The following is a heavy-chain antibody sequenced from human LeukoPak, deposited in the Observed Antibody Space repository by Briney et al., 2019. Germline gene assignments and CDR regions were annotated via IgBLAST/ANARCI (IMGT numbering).Heavy chain of an antibody. CDR1: GYSFISYW. CDR2: IYPGDSDT. Sequence: GDSLKISCKGSGYSFISYWIGWVRQMPGKGLEWMGIIYPGDSDTRYSPSVQGPVTISADKSISTAYLQWSSLKASDTAIYYCARGGLSGWYYWFDPWGQGTLVTVSS. V-gene: IGHV5-51*01. J-gene: IGHJ5*02. D-gene: IGHD6-19*01. CDR3: ARGGLSGWYYWFDP.